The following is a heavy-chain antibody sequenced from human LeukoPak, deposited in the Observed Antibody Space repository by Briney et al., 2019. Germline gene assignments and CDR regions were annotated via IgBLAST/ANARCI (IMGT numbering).Heavy chain of an antibody. J-gene: IGHJ6*02. CDR3: ARFGVDYDMDV. Sequence: SETLSLTCSVSGGSISGHYWTWIRQPPGKGLEWIGQIHYTGKPDYNPSLKSRITISVDTSKNQVSLQVSSVTAADSAIYYCARFGVDYDMDVWGHGTTVTVFS. CDR1: GGSISGHY. CDR2: IHYTGKP. D-gene: IGHD3-16*01. V-gene: IGHV4-59*11.